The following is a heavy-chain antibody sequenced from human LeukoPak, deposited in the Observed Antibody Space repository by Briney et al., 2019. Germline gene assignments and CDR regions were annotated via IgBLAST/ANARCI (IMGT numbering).Heavy chain of an antibody. CDR2: ISAYNGNT. V-gene: IGHV1-18*04. J-gene: IGHJ4*02. Sequence: ASVKVSCKASGYTFTSYGISWVRQAPGQGLEWMGWISAYNGNTNYARKLQGRVTMTTDTSTSTAYMELRSLRSDDTAVYYCARDAGTYDYVWGSYRFDYWGQGTLVTVSS. CDR3: ARDAGTYDYVWGSYRFDY. CDR1: GYTFTSYG. D-gene: IGHD3-16*02.